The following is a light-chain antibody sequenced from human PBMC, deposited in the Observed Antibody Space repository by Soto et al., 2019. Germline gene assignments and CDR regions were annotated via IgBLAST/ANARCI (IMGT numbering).Light chain of an antibody. Sequence: DIVMTQSPATLSVAPGERVTFSCRASQGVGVWLGGYQQELGKAPHLRFYGASGLQVGVPSGLGGGVSGSDVTLTISDLQPEDFATDYCQQAHSHPLAFGGGTKVDIK. V-gene: IGKV1-12*01. CDR1: QGVGVW. CDR3: QQAHSHPLA. J-gene: IGKJ4*01. CDR2: GAS.